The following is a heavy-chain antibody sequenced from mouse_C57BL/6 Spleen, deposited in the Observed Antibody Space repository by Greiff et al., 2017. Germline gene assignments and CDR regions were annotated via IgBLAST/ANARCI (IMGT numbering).Heavy chain of an antibody. CDR2: IRSKSTNDET. V-gene: IGHV10-1*01. Sequence: GGGLVQPKGSLNLSCAASGFSFNTYAMLWVPQAPGEGLEWGARIRSKSTNDETYYAESVKDRFTISSDDSESMLYLQMNNLTTGDTATYYCVRHAYCYGSSPCWYFAVWGTGTTVTVSS. J-gene: IGHJ1*03. CDR1: GFSFNTYA. CDR3: VRHAYCYGSSPCWYFAV. D-gene: IGHD1-1*01.